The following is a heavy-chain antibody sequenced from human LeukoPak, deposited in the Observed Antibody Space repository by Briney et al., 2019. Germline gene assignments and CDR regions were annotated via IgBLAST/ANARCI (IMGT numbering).Heavy chain of an antibody. CDR3: ARGQGIAATNWFDP. J-gene: IGHJ5*02. CDR2: IYSGGST. V-gene: IGHV3-53*01. D-gene: IGHD6-13*01. CDR1: GFTVSSNY. Sequence: GGSLRLSCAASGFTVSSNYMSWVRQAPGKGLEWVSVIYSGGSTYYADSVKGRFTISRDNAKHSLYLQMNSLRDEDTAVYYCARGQGIAATNWFDPWGQGTLVTVSS.